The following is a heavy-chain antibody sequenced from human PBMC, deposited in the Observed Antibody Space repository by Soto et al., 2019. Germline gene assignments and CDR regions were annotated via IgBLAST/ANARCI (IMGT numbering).Heavy chain of an antibody. CDR2: INHSGST. Sequence: SETLSLTCAVYGGSFSGYYWSWIRQPPGKGREWIGEINHSGSTNYNPSLKSRVTISVDTSKNQFSLKLSSVTAADTAVYYCASGSIVGATTGYYYYGMDVWGQGTTVTVSS. CDR3: ASGSIVGATTGYYYYGMDV. V-gene: IGHV4-34*01. J-gene: IGHJ6*02. D-gene: IGHD1-26*01. CDR1: GGSFSGYY.